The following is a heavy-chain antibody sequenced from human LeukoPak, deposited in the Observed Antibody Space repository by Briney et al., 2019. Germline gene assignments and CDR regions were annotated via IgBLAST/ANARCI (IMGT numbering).Heavy chain of an antibody. CDR1: GFTFSSYS. J-gene: IGHJ4*02. V-gene: IGHV3-48*04. CDR3: ARVGGYCSSTSCPD. Sequence: GGSLRLSCAASGFTFSSYSMNWVRQAPGKGLEWVSYISSSSSTIYYADSVKGRLTISRDNAKNSLYLQMNSLRAEDTAVYYCARVGGYCSSTSCPDWGQGTLVTVSS. CDR2: ISSSSSTI. D-gene: IGHD2-2*01.